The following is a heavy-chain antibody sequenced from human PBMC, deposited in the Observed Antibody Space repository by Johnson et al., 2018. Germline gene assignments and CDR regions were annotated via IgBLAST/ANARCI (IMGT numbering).Heavy chain of an antibody. J-gene: IGHJ3*02. D-gene: IGHD3-22*01. CDR3: ASHDSSGYWRPDAFDI. CDR1: GGSISSYY. CDR2: IYSSGST. V-gene: IGHV4-59*01. Sequence: QVQLQESGPGLVKPSETLSLTCTVSGGSISSYYWSWIRQPPGKGLAWMGYIYSSGSTNYNPTLMMRVTIPVDTSKNQFSLKLSPVTAADTAVYYCASHDSSGYWRPDAFDIWVQGTMVTVSS.